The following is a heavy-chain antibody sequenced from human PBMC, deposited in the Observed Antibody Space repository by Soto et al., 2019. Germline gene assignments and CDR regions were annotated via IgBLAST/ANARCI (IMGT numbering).Heavy chain of an antibody. CDR3: ARAVVVAATPYYYYGMDV. Sequence: SETLSLTCTVSGGSISSYYWSWIRQPPGKGLEWIGYIYYSGSTNYNPSLKSRVTISVDTSKNQFSLKLSSVTAADTAVYYCARAVVVAATPYYYYGMDVWGQGTTVTVSS. D-gene: IGHD2-15*01. J-gene: IGHJ6*02. CDR2: IYYSGST. CDR1: GGSISSYY. V-gene: IGHV4-59*01.